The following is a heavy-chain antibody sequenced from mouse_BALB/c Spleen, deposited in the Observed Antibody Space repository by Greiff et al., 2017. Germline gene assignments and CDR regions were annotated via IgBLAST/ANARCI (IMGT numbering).Heavy chain of an antibody. CDR1: GFNIKDYY. CDR2: IDPENGDT. V-gene: IGHV14-4*02. J-gene: IGHJ3*01. CDR3: NAFITTVVAEAY. D-gene: IGHD1-1*01. Sequence: EVQLQQSGAELVRSGASVKLSCTASGFNIKDYYMHWVKQRPEQGLEWIGWIDPENGDTEYAPKFQGKATMTADTSSNTAYLQLSSLTSEDTAVYYCNAFITTVVAEAYWGQGTLVTVSA.